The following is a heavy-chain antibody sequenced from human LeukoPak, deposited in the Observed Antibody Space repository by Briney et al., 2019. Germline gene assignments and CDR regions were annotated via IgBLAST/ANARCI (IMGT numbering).Heavy chain of an antibody. V-gene: IGHV5-51*01. D-gene: IGHD5-18*01. Sequence: GESLKISCKGSGYSFTSYWIGWVRQVPGKGLEWSGIIYPGDSATRYSPSFQGQVTISADKSISTAYLQWSSLTASDTAMYYCARPPSYGYSYYFDYCGQGTLVTASS. CDR1: GYSFTSYW. CDR3: ARPPSYGYSYYFDY. CDR2: IYPGDSAT. J-gene: IGHJ4*02.